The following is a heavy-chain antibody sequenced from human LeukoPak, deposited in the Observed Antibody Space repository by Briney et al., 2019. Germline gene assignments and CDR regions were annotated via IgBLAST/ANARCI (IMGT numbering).Heavy chain of an antibody. Sequence: GGSLRLSCAASGFTFSSYWMNWARQAPGKGLEWVASINHNGNVNYYVDSVKGRFTISRDNAKNSLYLQMSNLRAEDTAVYFCARALWNSGCVWGQGTLVTVSS. D-gene: IGHD1-7*01. CDR2: INHNGNVN. V-gene: IGHV3-7*03. CDR3: ARALWNSGCV. CDR1: GFTFSSYW. J-gene: IGHJ4*02.